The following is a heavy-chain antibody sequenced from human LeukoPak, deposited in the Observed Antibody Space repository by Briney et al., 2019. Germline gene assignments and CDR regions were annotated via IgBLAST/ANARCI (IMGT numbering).Heavy chain of an antibody. Sequence: GGSLRLSCAASGFTFSSYAMSWVRQAPGKGVEWVSAISGSGGSTYYADSVKGRFTISRDNSKNTLYLQMNSMRAEDTAVYYCAKDRLLWFGELFCYFDYWGQGTLVPVSS. CDR2: ISGSGGST. V-gene: IGHV3-23*01. J-gene: IGHJ4*02. CDR1: GFTFSSYA. D-gene: IGHD3-10*01. CDR3: AKDRLLWFGELFCYFDY.